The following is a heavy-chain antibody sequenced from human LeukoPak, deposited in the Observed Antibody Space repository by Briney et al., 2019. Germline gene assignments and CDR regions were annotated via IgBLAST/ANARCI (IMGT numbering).Heavy chain of an antibody. V-gene: IGHV3-23*01. CDR2: ISGSGGST. CDR1: GFTFSSYA. J-gene: IGHJ4*02. Sequence: GGSLRLSCAASGFTFSSYAMSWVRQAPGKGLEWVSAISGSGGSTYYADSVKGRFTISRDNSKNTVHLQMDSLRAEDSAVYYCAKNAGYSYGLYYFDYWGQGTLVTVSS. D-gene: IGHD5-18*01. CDR3: AKNAGYSYGLYYFDY.